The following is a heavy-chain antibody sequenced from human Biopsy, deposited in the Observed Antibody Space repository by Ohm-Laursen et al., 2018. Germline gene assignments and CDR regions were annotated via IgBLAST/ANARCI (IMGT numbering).Heavy chain of an antibody. CDR3: AGRPWPNAFDI. D-gene: IGHD5-12*01. CDR1: GGSVSSGSYY. CDR2: IYYSGST. J-gene: IGHJ3*02. V-gene: IGHV4-61*01. Sequence: SETLSPTCTVSGGSVSSGSYYWSWIRQPPGKGLEWIGYIYYSGSTNYNPSLKSRVTISVDTSRNQFSLKLSSVTAADTAVYYCAGRPWPNAFDIWGQGTMVTVSS.